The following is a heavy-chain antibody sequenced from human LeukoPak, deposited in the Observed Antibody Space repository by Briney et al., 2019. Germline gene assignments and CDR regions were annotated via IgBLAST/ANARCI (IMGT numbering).Heavy chain of an antibody. J-gene: IGHJ3*01. CDR3: ARTLADAFDV. CDR1: GFTFRSNW. CDR2: INTDGSST. V-gene: IGHV3-74*01. D-gene: IGHD3-16*01. Sequence: PGGSLRLSSAASGFTFRSNWMHWVRQAPGKGLVWVSHINTDGSSTRYADSVRGRFTISRDNAKNTLYLQMNSLRAEDTAVYYCARTLADAFDVWGQGTMVTVSS.